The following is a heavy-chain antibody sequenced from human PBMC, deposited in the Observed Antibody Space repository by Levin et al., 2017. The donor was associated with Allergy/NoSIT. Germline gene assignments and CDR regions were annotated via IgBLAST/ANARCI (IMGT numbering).Heavy chain of an antibody. CDR1: GFTFSTYA. V-gene: IGHV3-21*01. CDR2: IRSSGTYI. Sequence: GGSLRLSCAASGFTFSTYAMNWVRQAPGKGLEWVAFIRSSGTYIYYADSVKGRFTISRDNAKNSLYLQMNSLRGEDTAVYYCARGHNMDVWGQGTTVSVSS. J-gene: IGHJ6*02. CDR3: ARGHNMDV.